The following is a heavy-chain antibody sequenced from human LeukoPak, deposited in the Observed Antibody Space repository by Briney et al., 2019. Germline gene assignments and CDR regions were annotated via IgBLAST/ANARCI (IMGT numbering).Heavy chain of an antibody. CDR1: GFTFSSYA. J-gene: IGHJ4*02. Sequence: GGSLRLSCAASGFTFSSYAMHWVRQAPGKGLEYVSAIRSNGGSTYYANSVKGRFTISRDNSKNTLYLQMGSLRAEDMAVYYCARSGDFWSGYSFDYWGQGTLVTVSS. D-gene: IGHD3-3*01. CDR2: IRSNGGST. CDR3: ARSGDFWSGYSFDY. V-gene: IGHV3-64*01.